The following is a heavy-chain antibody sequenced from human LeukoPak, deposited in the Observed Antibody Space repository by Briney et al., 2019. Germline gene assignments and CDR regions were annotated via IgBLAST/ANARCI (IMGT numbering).Heavy chain of an antibody. D-gene: IGHD2-2*01. Sequence: SVKVSCKASGFTFTSSAVQRVRQARGQRLEWIGWIVVGSGNTNYAQKFQERVTITRDMSTSTAYMELSSLRSEDTAVYYCAAAHRYCSSTSCYAGAPHYYYYGMDVWGQGTTVTVSS. CDR2: IVVGSGNT. CDR1: GFTFTSSA. J-gene: IGHJ6*02. V-gene: IGHV1-58*01. CDR3: AAAHRYCSSTSCYAGAPHYYYYGMDV.